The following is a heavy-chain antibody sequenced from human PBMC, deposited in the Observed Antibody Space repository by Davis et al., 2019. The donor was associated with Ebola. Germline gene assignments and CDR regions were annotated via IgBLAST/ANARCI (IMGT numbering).Heavy chain of an antibody. CDR3: AKGRYSSSWGDY. CDR1: EFTFSSYT. J-gene: IGHJ4*02. Sequence: GESLKISCAASEFTFSSYTMGWVRQAPGKGLEWVSGISSSGGSTYYADSVKGRFTISRDNSKNTLYLQMNSLRAEDTAVYYCAKGRYSSSWGDYWGQGTLVTVSS. V-gene: IGHV3-23*01. CDR2: ISSSGGST. D-gene: IGHD6-13*01.